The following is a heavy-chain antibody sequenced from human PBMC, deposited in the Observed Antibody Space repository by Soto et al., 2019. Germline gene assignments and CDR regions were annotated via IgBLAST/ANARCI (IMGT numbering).Heavy chain of an antibody. J-gene: IGHJ4*02. Sequence: QVQLQQWGAGLLKPSETLSLTCAVYGGSFSGYYWSWIRQPPGKGLEWIGEINHSGSTNYNPSLKSRVTISVDTSKNQFSLKLSSVTAADTAVYYCARGGDSSSTHFDYWGQGTLVTVSS. V-gene: IGHV4-34*01. D-gene: IGHD6-6*01. CDR2: INHSGST. CDR1: GGSFSGYY. CDR3: ARGGDSSSTHFDY.